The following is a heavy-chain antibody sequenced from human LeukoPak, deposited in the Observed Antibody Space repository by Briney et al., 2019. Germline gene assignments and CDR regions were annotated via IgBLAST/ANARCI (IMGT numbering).Heavy chain of an antibody. CDR1: GFTFSTYS. V-gene: IGHV3-48*02. CDR3: ARDGLNAWFDP. CDR2: ITGSSSTI. D-gene: IGHD4/OR15-4a*01. J-gene: IGHJ5*02. Sequence: GGSLRLSCAASGFTFSTYSMNWVRQAPGKGLERVSYITGSSSTIYYADSVKGRFTISRDNAENSLYLQMNSLRDDDTAVYYCARDGLNAWFDPWGQGTLVTVSS.